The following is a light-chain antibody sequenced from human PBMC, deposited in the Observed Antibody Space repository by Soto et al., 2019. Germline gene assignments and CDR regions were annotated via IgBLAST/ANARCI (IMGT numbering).Light chain of an antibody. J-gene: IGKJ1*01. Sequence: DIQMTQFPSTLSASVGDTVTITCRASRSDSTWLAWYQQIPGGAPKLLIYKASILESGVPSRFSGSGSGKELTLTITSLKPEDFATYHCQQYDMFAPGTKVDIK. CDR1: RSDSTW. V-gene: IGKV1-5*03. CDR3: QQYDM. CDR2: KAS.